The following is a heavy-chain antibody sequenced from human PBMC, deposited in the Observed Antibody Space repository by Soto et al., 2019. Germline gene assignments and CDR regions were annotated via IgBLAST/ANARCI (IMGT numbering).Heavy chain of an antibody. D-gene: IGHD2-21*01. Sequence: GASVKVSCKASGYTFSDYYLHWVRQAPGQALEWVGWMHPNNGGTNYAQKFRGRVTMTRDTSITTAFMELSSLSADDTAVYYCLRGRPDPFLGDVAIPSGPDFWGQGTLVTVSS. J-gene: IGHJ4*02. CDR3: LRGRPDPFLGDVAIPSGPDF. V-gene: IGHV1-2*02. CDR1: GYTFSDYY. CDR2: MHPNNGGT.